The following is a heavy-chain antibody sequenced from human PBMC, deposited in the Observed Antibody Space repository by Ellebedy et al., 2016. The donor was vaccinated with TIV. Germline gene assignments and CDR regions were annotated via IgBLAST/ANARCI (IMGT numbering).Heavy chain of an antibody. J-gene: IGHJ4*02. D-gene: IGHD3-10*01. CDR3: ARVKSGTYIHHAFDC. CDR2: FGVSGDTT. Sequence: GESLKISCAPSGFTFSGYAMSWVRQAPGKGLEWVSGFGVSGDTTYYADSVKGRFTISRDNSKNTLYLQMNSLRAEDTAMYYCARVKSGTYIHHAFDCWGQGTLVTVSS. V-gene: IGHV3-23*01. CDR1: GFTFSGYA.